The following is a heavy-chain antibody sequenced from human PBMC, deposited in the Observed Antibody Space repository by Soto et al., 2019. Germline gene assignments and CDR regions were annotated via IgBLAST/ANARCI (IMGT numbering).Heavy chain of an antibody. J-gene: IGHJ4*02. Sequence: QVQLVQSGAEVKKPGASVKVSCKASGYTFTRYYIHWVRQAPGQGLEWMGIVNPSGDNTNYAQKFRGRVTITRDTSTNTVHMELSSLRSEDTAVYFCARELGGTTVNTLFDHWGQGTVVTVSS. D-gene: IGHD4-17*01. V-gene: IGHV1-46*01. CDR2: VNPSGDNT. CDR1: GYTFTRYY. CDR3: ARELGGTTVNTLFDH.